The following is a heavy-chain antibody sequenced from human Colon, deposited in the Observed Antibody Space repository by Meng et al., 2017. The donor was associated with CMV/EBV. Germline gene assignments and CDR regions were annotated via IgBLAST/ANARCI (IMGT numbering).Heavy chain of an antibody. Sequence: ASVKVSCKASGYTFAGYYMHWVRQAPGQGLEWMGWINPNSGGTNYAQKFQGRVTMTRDTSISTAYMELSRLRSDDTAVYYCARVESGSTSYVRYWGQGTLVTVSS. D-gene: IGHD1-26*01. CDR3: ARVESGSTSYVRY. CDR2: INPNSGGT. V-gene: IGHV1-2*02. J-gene: IGHJ4*02. CDR1: GYTFAGYY.